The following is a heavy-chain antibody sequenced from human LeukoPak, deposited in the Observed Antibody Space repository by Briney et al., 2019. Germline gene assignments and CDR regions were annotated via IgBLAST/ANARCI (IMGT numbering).Heavy chain of an antibody. V-gene: IGHV1-24*01. D-gene: IGHD1-26*01. CDR1: GYTLTELS. Sequence: ASVKVSCTVSGYTLTELSMHWVRQAPGKGLEWMGGFDPEDGETIYAQKFQGRVTMTEDTSTDTAYMELSSLRSEDTAVYYCAIFSVGATPPDAFDIWGQGTMVTVSS. J-gene: IGHJ3*02. CDR3: AIFSVGATPPDAFDI. CDR2: FDPEDGET.